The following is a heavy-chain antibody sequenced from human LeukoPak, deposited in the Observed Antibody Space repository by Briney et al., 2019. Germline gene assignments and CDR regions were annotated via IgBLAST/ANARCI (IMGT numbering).Heavy chain of an antibody. D-gene: IGHD3-9*01. Sequence: GASVKVSCKASGYTFTSYGISWVRQAPGQGLEWMGWISAYNGNTNYAQKLQGRVTMTTDTSTSTAYMELRSLRSDDTAVYYCARTLLRYFDWLPNNDYWGQGTLVTVSS. J-gene: IGHJ4*02. CDR2: ISAYNGNT. V-gene: IGHV1-18*01. CDR3: ARTLLRYFDWLPNNDY. CDR1: GYTFTSYG.